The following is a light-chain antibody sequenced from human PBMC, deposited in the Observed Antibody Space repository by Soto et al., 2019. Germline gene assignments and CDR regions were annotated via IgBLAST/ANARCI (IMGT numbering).Light chain of an antibody. J-gene: IGLJ1*01. CDR2: DVS. Sequence: QSVLTQPSSVSGSPGQSVTISCTGTSSDFGGYNYVSWYQHHPGKAPKLMIYDVSERPSGVPDRFSGSKSGNTASLTISGLQAEDEADYYCCSYAGTFYVCGTGTKLTVL. CDR1: SSDFGGYNY. V-gene: IGLV2-11*01. CDR3: CSYAGTFYV.